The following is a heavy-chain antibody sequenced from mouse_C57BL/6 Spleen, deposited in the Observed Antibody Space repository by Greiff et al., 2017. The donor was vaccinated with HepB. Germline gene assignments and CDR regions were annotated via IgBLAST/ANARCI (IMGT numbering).Heavy chain of an antibody. D-gene: IGHD1-1*01. CDR2: ILPGSGST. CDR1: GYTFTGYW. J-gene: IGHJ1*03. CDR3: ATHFYYYGSSQGYFDV. Sequence: VKLMESGAELMKPGASVKLSCKATGYTFTGYWIEWVKQRPGHGLEWIGEILPGSGSTNYNEKFKGKATFTADTSSNTAYMQLSSLTTEDSAIYYCATHFYYYGSSQGYFDVWGTGTTVTVSS. V-gene: IGHV1-9*01.